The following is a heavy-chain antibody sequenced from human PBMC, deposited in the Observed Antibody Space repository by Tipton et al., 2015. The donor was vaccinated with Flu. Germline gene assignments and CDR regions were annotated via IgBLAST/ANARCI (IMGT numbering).Heavy chain of an antibody. CDR1: GGSISSNSFH. J-gene: IGHJ4*02. Sequence: LRLSCTVSGGSISSNSFHWGWIRQPPGKGLQWIGSIYNTGDTFYNPSLRSRVTISLVTSKSQFSLRLSSVTAADTAVYYCAKVSSWSFFFDSWGQGSQVTVSS. CDR3: AKVSSWSFFFDS. CDR2: IYNTGDT. D-gene: IGHD6-13*01. V-gene: IGHV4-39*07.